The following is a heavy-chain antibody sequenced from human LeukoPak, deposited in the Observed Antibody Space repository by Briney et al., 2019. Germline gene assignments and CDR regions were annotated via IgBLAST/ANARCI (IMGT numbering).Heavy chain of an antibody. V-gene: IGHV4-39*01. CDR2: IYYSGST. Sequence: SETLSLTCTVSGGSISSSSYYWGWIRQPPGKGLEWIGCIYYSGSTYYNPSLKSRVPISVDTSKNQFSLKLSSVTAADTAVYYCARGGFGITIFGVVNGKWFDPWGQGTLVTVSS. CDR1: GGSISSSSYY. CDR3: ARGGFGITIFGVVNGKWFDP. D-gene: IGHD3-3*01. J-gene: IGHJ5*02.